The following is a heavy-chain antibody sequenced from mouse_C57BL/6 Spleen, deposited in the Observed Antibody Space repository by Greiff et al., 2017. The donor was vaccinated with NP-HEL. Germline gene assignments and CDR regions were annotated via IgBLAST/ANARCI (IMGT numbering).Heavy chain of an antibody. V-gene: IGHV1-78*01. Sequence: QVHVKQSDAELVKPGASVKISCKVSGYTFTDHTIPWMKQRPEQGLEWIGYIYPRDGSTKYTEKFKGKGTLTADKSSSTAYMQLNSLTSEDAAVYFCARDGGQLRLQVYWGQGTTLTVSA. J-gene: IGHJ2*01. CDR1: GYTFTDHT. CDR3: ARDGGQLRLQVY. CDR2: IYPRDGST. D-gene: IGHD3-2*02.